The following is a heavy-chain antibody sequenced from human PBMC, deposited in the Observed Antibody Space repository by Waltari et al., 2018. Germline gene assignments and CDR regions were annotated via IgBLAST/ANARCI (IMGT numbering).Heavy chain of an antibody. D-gene: IGHD3-3*01. CDR3: ARLDFWTGSYY. CDR1: GSPVSNNY. Sequence: EVQLVESGGGLIQPGGPLRLSCSVSGSPVSNNYMSWVRQAPGKGVEWVSVIYSGGSTYYADSVKGRFTISRDSSENTVYIQMSSLRAEDTALYYCARLDFWTGSYYWGQGTLVTVSS. J-gene: IGHJ4*02. V-gene: IGHV3-53*01. CDR2: IYSGGST.